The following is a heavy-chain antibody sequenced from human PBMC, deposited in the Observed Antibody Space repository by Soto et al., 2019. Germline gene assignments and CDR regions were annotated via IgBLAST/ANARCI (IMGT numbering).Heavy chain of an antibody. V-gene: IGHV3-15*01. Sequence: QLVESGGGFVKPGMSLRLTCAASGFTFSNAWMTWVRQAPGKGLERVGLIRSQGDGGTADYAAAVRGILPISRDASQNLVFLHMDNLQPEDTAVYYCLSAPLRWGQGTLVTVSS. CDR2: IRSQGDGGTA. CDR3: LSAPLR. J-gene: IGHJ4*02. CDR1: GFTFSNAW.